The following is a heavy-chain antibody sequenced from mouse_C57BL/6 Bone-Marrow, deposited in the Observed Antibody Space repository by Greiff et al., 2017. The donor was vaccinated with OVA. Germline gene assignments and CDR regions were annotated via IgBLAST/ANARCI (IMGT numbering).Heavy chain of an antibody. D-gene: IGHD1-1*01. CDR3: AIILRSMAY. J-gene: IGHJ3*01. CDR2: IDPEDGET. Sequence: DVKLQESGAELVKPGASVKLSCTASGFNFKDYYMHWVKQRPEQGLEWIGRIDPEDGETKYDPKFQGKATITADTSSNTAYLQLSSQTSEDTAVYYCAIILRSMAYWGQGTLVTVSA. CDR1: GFNFKDYY. V-gene: IGHV14-2*01.